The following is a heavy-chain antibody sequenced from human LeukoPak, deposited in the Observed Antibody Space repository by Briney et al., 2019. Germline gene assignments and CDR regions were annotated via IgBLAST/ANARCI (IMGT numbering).Heavy chain of an antibody. CDR1: EFTFSNYG. CDR3: ARNFGGGDSSGPYY. CDR2: ISTSGGST. Sequence: GGSLRLSCAASEFTFSNYGMTWVRQAPGKGLEWVSSISTSGGSTYYADSVKGRFTISRDNAKNSLYLQVNSLRAEDTALYYCARNFGGGDSSGPYYWGQGTLVTVSS. D-gene: IGHD3-22*01. V-gene: IGHV3-23*01. J-gene: IGHJ4*02.